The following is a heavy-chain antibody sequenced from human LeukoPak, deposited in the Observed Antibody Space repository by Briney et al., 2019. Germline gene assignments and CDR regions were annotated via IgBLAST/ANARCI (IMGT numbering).Heavy chain of an antibody. D-gene: IGHD3-16*01. CDR1: GFTFSSYA. V-gene: IGHV3-23*01. CDR3: AKVGGGYNWFDP. J-gene: IGHJ5*02. Sequence: GGSLRLSCAASGFTFSSYAMSWVRQAPGKGLEWVSAISGSGGSTYYADSVKGWFTISRDNSKNTLYLQMNSLRAEDTAVYYCAKVGGGYNWFDPWGQGTLVTVSS. CDR2: ISGSGGST.